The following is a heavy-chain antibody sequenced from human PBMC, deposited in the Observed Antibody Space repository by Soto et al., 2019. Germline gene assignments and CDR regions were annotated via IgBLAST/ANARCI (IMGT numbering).Heavy chain of an antibody. J-gene: IGHJ4*02. D-gene: IGHD3-22*01. V-gene: IGHV3-23*01. CDR2: ISGSGGST. Sequence: SLRLSCAASGFTFSSYAMSWVRQAPGKGLEWVSAISGSGGSTYYADSVKGRFTISRDNSKNTLYLQMNSLRAEDTAVYYCAKDASSTMIVVALDYFDYWGQGTLVTVSS. CDR3: AKDASSTMIVVALDYFDY. CDR1: GFTFSSYA.